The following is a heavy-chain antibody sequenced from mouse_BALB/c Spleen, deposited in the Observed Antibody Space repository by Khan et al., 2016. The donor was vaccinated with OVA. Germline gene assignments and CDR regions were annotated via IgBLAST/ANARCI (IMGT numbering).Heavy chain of an antibody. CDR2: INPSTGYT. Sequence: QVQLQQSGAELAKPGASVKMSCKASGYTFTSYWMHWVKQRPGQGLEWIGYINPSTGYTEYNQKFKDKATLTADKSSSTAYMQLSSLTSEDSAVYYCASDYGSSDAMDYWGQGTSVTVSS. CDR1: GYTFTSYW. J-gene: IGHJ4*01. CDR3: ASDYGSSDAMDY. D-gene: IGHD1-1*01. V-gene: IGHV1-7*01.